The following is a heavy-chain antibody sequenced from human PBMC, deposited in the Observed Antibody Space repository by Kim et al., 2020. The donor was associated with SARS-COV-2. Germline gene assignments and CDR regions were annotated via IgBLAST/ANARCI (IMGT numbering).Heavy chain of an antibody. V-gene: IGHV3-23*01. Sequence: GGSLRLSCGASGFTFSSHAMAWVRQAPGKGLEWVSSVWGGEGEKYYADSVKGRFSISRDNSKNTLYLQMNSLRAEDTARYYCAKTRSGSCGAQIDLWGQGTLVTVSS. D-gene: IGHD3-10*01. CDR3: AKTRSGSCGAQIDL. J-gene: IGHJ1*01. CDR2: VWGGEGEK. CDR1: GFTFSSHA.